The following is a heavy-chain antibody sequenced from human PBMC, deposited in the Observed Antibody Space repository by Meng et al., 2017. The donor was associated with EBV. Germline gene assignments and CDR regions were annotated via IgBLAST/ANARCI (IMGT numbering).Heavy chain of an antibody. J-gene: IGHJ4*02. CDR2: ISGSGGSK. V-gene: IGHV3-23*01. D-gene: IGHD3-22*01. CDR1: GFSFSSYA. CDR3: AKRITMIVVVITD. Sequence: VLLWESGGGLVTPGGSLRLSCAASGFSFSSYAMIWVRQAPGKGLEWVSAISGSGGSKYYADSVKGRFTISRDNSKNTLYLQMNSLRAEDTAVYYCAKRITMIVVVITDWGQGTLVTVSS.